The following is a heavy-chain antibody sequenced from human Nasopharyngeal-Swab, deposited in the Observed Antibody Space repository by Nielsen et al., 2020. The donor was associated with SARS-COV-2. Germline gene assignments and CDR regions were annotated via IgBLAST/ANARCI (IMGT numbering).Heavy chain of an antibody. J-gene: IGHJ6*02. CDR2: IYHSGST. V-gene: IGHV4-34*01. D-gene: IGHD3-3*01. CDR3: ARDMYYDFWSGYLTHYYYYGMDV. Sequence: SETLSLTCAVYGGSFSGHYWSWIRQPPGKGLEWIGEIYHSGSTNYNPSLKRRVTTSVDTSKSQFSLKLSSVTAADTAVYYCARDMYYDFWSGYLTHYYYYGMDVWGQGTTVTVSS. CDR1: GGSFSGHY.